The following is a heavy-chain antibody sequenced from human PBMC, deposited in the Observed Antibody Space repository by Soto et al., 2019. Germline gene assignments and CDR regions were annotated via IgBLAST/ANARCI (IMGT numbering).Heavy chain of an antibody. J-gene: IGHJ4*02. V-gene: IGHV1-69*12. CDR2: IIPIFGTA. Sequence: QVQLVQSGAEVKKPGSSVKVSCKASGGTFSSYAISWVRQAPGQGLEWMGGIIPIFGTANYAQKFQGRVTITDDESTRTAYMELSSLRSEDTAVYYCARESRYCSGGSCYFLPGIDYWGQGTLVTVSS. D-gene: IGHD2-15*01. CDR1: GGTFSSYA. CDR3: ARESRYCSGGSCYFLPGIDY.